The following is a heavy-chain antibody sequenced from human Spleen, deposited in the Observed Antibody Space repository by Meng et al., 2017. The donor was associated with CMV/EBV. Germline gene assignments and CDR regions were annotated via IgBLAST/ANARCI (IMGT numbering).Heavy chain of an antibody. CDR2: ISGSGGST. CDR3: AKSEGYCSGGSCSPFDY. D-gene: IGHD2-15*01. Sequence: GGSLRLSCAASGFTFDDYGMSWVRQAPGKGLEWVSGISGSGGSTYYADSVKGRFTISRDNSKNTLYLQMNSLRAEDTAVYYCAKSEGYCSGGSCSPFDYWGQGTLVTVSS. J-gene: IGHJ4*02. V-gene: IGHV3-23*01. CDR1: GFTFDDYG.